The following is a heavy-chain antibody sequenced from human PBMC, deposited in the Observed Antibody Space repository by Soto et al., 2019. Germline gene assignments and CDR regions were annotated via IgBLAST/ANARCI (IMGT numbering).Heavy chain of an antibody. CDR2: ISSDGNNK. J-gene: IGHJ5*02. V-gene: IGHV3-30*18. CDR1: GLTLDSFA. CDR3: AKDLLPNTVTTCGS. D-gene: IGHD4-17*01. Sequence: QVQLVESGGAVVSLGGSLRLSFEPPGLTLDSFAMPWVRQAPGKGLGWVAVISSDGNNKYYADSVKGRFTISRDNFKNTLYLQMSSLRADDTAVYYCAKDLLPNTVTTCGSWGQGTLVTVSS.